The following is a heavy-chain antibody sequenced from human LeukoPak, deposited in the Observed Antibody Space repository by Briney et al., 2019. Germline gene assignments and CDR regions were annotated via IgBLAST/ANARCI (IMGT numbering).Heavy chain of an antibody. Sequence: QTLSLTCTVSAGSISSGGYYWSWIRQHPGKGLEWIGYIYYTGSSYYNPSLKSRATISVDTSKNQFSLTLSPVTAADTAVYYCARWEDGHSSGWFDYWGQGTLVTVSS. D-gene: IGHD6-19*01. CDR1: AGSISSGGYY. V-gene: IGHV4-31*03. CDR3: ARWEDGHSSGWFDY. J-gene: IGHJ4*02. CDR2: IYYTGSS.